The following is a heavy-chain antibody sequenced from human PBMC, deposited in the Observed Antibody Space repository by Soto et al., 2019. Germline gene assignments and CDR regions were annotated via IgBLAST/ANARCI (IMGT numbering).Heavy chain of an antibody. V-gene: IGHV3-23*01. CDR2: VRGRDGST. J-gene: IGHJ4*02. D-gene: IGHD5-12*01. CDR3: AKGAWLDY. Sequence: EVQWLESGGGLVQPGASLRLSCAASGFTFTTFDMSWARQAPGKGLEWVSVVRGRDGSTSYADSLKGRFTISKDSSKNTLYLQMDSLRAEDTALYYCAKGAWLDYWGQGTLVTVSS. CDR1: GFTFTTFD.